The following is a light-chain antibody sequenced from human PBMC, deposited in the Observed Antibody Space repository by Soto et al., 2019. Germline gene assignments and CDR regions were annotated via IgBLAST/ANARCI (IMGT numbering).Light chain of an antibody. CDR3: GTWDSSLSAPGV. CDR1: SSNIGNDY. V-gene: IGLV1-51*01. Sequence: QSVLTQPPSVSAAPGQKVTISCSVRSSNIGNDYVSWYQQLPGTAPKLLIYDNDKRPSGIPDRFSGSRSGRSATLGITGLQTGDEADYYCGTWDSSLSAPGVFGGGTKLTVL. CDR2: DND. J-gene: IGLJ3*02.